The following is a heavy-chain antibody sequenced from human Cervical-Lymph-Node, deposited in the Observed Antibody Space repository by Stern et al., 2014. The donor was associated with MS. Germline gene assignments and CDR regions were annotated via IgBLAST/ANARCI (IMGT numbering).Heavy chain of an antibody. D-gene: IGHD3-10*01. CDR1: GGSFINNV. V-gene: IGHV1-69*01. J-gene: IGHJ4*02. Sequence: QVQLVQSGAEVKKPGSSVKVSCQASGGSFINNVISWVRQAPGQGLEWMGGTIPIFGTALYAQKFRGRVTITADESTRTAYMELSSLRSDDTAVYFFARAASTTSSYNFWGPGTLVTVSS. CDR3: ARAASTTSSYNF. CDR2: TIPIFGTA.